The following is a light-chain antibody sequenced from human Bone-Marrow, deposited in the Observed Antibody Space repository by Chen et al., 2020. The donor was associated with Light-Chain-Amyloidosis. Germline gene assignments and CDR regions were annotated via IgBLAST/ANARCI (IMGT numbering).Light chain of an antibody. J-gene: IGLJ2*01. CDR3: QVWDRSSDRPG. CDR1: NIGSTS. V-gene: IGLV3-21*02. Sequence: SYVLTQPSSVSVDPGQTATIACGGNNIGSTSVHWYQQTPGQAPLLVVYDDSDRPSGIPERLSGSNSGNTATLTISRVEAGDEADYYCQVWDRSSDRPGFGGGTKLTVL. CDR2: DDS.